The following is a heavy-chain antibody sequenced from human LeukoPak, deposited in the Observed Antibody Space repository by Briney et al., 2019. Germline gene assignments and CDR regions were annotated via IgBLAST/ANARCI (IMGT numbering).Heavy chain of an antibody. J-gene: IGHJ4*02. CDR2: INHSGST. CDR1: GGSFSGYY. D-gene: IGHD3-3*01. V-gene: IGHV4-34*01. Sequence: PSETLSLTCAVYGGSFSGYYWSWIRQPPGKGLEWIGEINHSGSTNYNPSLKSRFTIPVDTSKNQFSLKLSSVTAADPAVYYCARRENDYDFWSGYPDWGQGTLVTVSS. CDR3: ARRENDYDFWSGYPD.